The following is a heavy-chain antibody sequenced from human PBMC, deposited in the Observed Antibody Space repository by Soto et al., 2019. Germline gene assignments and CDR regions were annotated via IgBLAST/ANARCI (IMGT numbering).Heavy chain of an antibody. CDR1: GGSLRGSY. J-gene: IGHJ4*02. Sequence: QVHLQQWGAGLLKPSETLSLTCGVYGGSLRGSYWSWIRQPPGKALEWLGKVTHSGSTTFNPSLNSRVSVSVDTSDNQFSLKLTSVTAADTAAYYCARGHIPVYGPVPDYFDSWGQGTLVTVSS. V-gene: IGHV4-34*02. D-gene: IGHD2-21*01. CDR2: VTHSGST. CDR3: ARGHIPVYGPVPDYFDS.